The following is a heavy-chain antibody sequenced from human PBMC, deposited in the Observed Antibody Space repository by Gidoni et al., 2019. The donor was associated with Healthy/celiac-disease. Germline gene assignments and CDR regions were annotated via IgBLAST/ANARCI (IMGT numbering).Heavy chain of an antibody. CDR2: IWYDGSNK. J-gene: IGHJ4*02. CDR3: ARSRYSNSWAPFDY. V-gene: IGHV3-33*01. CDR1: GFTFSSYG. D-gene: IGHD6-13*01. Sequence: QVQLVESGGGVVQPGRSLRLSCAASGFTFSSYGIHWVRQAPGKGLEWVAVIWYDGSNKYYADAVKGRFTISRDNSKNTLYLQMNSLRAEDTAVYYCARSRYSNSWAPFDYWGQGTLVTVSS.